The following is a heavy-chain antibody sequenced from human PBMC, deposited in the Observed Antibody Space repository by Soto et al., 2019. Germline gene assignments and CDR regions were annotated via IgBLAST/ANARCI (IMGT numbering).Heavy chain of an antibody. CDR1: EIIASVKY. J-gene: IGHJ2*01. CDR3: ARANDFNGFDL. Sequence: EVQLVESGGGLVQQGVSLRLSCVASEIIASVKYMNWLRQAPDKGLEWVSVIYSGGTTYYADSVKGRFTISRDDSKNTLYRQMDSLRFEAPATYYCARANDFNGFDLWGQGTLVTV. D-gene: IGHD2-8*01. CDR2: IYSGGTT. V-gene: IGHV3-53*04.